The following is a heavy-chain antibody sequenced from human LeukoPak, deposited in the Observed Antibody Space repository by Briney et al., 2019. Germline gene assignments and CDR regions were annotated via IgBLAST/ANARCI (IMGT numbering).Heavy chain of an antibody. CDR3: AKAIDWLLRVGGDY. D-gene: IGHD3-9*01. J-gene: IGHJ4*02. CDR2: ISGSGDTT. V-gene: IGHV3-23*01. Sequence: GGSLRLSCAASGFTFSSYAMNWVRQAPGKGLEWVSFISGSGDTTYYADSVKGRFTISRDSSKNTLYLQMNSLRAEDTAVYYCAKAIDWLLRVGGDYWGQGTLVTVSS. CDR1: GFTFSSYA.